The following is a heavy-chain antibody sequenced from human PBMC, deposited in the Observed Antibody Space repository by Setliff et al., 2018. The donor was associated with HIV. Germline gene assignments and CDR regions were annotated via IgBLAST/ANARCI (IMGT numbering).Heavy chain of an antibody. Sequence: LSETLSLTCAVSGYSISSGYYWGWIRQPPGKGLEWIGSIYHSESTYYNPSLKSRVTISVDTSKNQFSLKLSSVTAADTAVYYCARVSSTYWYSIPRDYIYHMDVWGEGNPGHRLL. CDR2: IYHSEST. D-gene: IGHD2-8*02. CDR3: ARVSSTYWYSIPRDYIYHMDV. V-gene: IGHV4-38-2*01. J-gene: IGHJ6*03. CDR1: GYSISSGYY.